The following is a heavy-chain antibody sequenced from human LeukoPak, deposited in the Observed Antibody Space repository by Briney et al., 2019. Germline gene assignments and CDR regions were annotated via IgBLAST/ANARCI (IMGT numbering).Heavy chain of an antibody. J-gene: IGHJ4*02. D-gene: IGHD2-21*02. CDR1: GFTFSSYA. V-gene: IGHV3-23*01. CDR3: ATTQAVYCGGDCYSRPFDY. CDR2: ISGSGGST. Sequence: GGSLRLSCAASGFTFSSYAMSWVRQAPGKGLEWVSAISGSGGSTYYADSVKGRFTISRDNSKNTLYLQMNSLRAEDTAVYYCATTQAVYCGGDCYSRPFDYWGQGTLVTVSS.